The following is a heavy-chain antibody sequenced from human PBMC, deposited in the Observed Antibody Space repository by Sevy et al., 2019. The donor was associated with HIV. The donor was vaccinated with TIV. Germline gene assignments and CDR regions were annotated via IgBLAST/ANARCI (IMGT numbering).Heavy chain of an antibody. CDR1: GFTFSGSA. CDR2: LSGSGLNT. D-gene: IGHD6-19*01. Sequence: GGSLRLSCAASGFTFSGSAMSWVPQAPGKGLEWVTALSGSGLNTYYADSVKGRFTISRDNSKKMVYLQMHSLRADDMEVYYCAKAGNVSVGIAVAGPYEAFFDSWAQGTLVTVSS. V-gene: IGHV3-23*01. J-gene: IGHJ4*02. CDR3: AKAGNVSVGIAVAGPYEAFFDS.